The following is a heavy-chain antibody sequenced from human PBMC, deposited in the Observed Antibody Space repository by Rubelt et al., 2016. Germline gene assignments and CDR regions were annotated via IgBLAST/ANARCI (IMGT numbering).Heavy chain of an antibody. Sequence: VQMVESGGGLVQPGGSLRLSCSASGFIFSKYAIHWVRQAPVKGLEYVSVISSNGGNTYYADSVKGRFTISRNSSNNTLYLQMNRLRAEDTAVYFCGRALRPSMQVFYYMDVWGKGTTVTVS. CDR3: GRALRPSMQVFYYMDV. CDR2: ISSNGGNT. CDR1: GFIFSKYA. D-gene: IGHD2/OR15-2a*01. V-gene: IGHV3-64*04. J-gene: IGHJ6*03.